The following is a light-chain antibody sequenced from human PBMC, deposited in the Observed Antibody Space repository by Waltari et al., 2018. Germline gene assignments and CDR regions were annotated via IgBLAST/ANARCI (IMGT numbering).Light chain of an antibody. CDR1: RSDVGDYNNY. CDR2: EVT. V-gene: IGLV2-14*01. J-gene: IGLJ2*01. Sequence: QSALTQPASVSGSPGQSIIISCTGTRSDVGDYNNYVSWYQQHPGKAPKLVVYEVTNRPSGVSNRFSGSKSGNTASLTISGLQAEDEADYYCSSYTSTSSVLFGGGTKLTVL. CDR3: SSYTSTSSVL.